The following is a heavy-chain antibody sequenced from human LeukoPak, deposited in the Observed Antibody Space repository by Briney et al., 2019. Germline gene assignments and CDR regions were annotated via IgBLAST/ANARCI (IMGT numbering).Heavy chain of an antibody. V-gene: IGHV4-59*01. CDR2: IYYSGST. CDR3: ARLVSLDPIWYYYMDV. CDR1: GGSISSYY. D-gene: IGHD3-3*01. J-gene: IGHJ6*03. Sequence: PSETLSLTCTVSGGSISSYYWSWIRQPPGKGLEWIGYIYYSGSTNYNPSLKSRVTISVDTSKNQFSLKLSSVTAADTAVYYCARLVSLDPIWYYYMDVWGKGTTVTVSS.